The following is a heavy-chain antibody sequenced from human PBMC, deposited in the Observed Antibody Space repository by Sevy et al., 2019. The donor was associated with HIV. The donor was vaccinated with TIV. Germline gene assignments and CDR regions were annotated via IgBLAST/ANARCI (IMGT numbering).Heavy chain of an antibody. CDR1: GFTFSNYA. V-gene: IGHV3-30*18. Sequence: GGSLRLSSSASGFTFSNYAMHWVRQAPGKGLEWVGFISYDGSNKYYADSVKGRFTISRDNGNNTLYLQMNSLGAEDTAVYYCAKDYRVLLITTIDYWGQGTLVTVSS. CDR2: ISYDGSNK. CDR3: AKDYRVLLITTIDY. J-gene: IGHJ4*02. D-gene: IGHD3-22*01.